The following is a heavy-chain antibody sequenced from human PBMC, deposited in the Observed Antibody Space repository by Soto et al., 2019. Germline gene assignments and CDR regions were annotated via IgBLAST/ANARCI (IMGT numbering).Heavy chain of an antibody. Sequence: QFHLVQSGAEVKKPGASVKVSCKASGYTFIYYTMHWLRQAPGQRPEWMGWVNADNGDTRYSQKFQGRLTMTRDTSASTSYVELSSLTSEYTAVYLCARVPSSGTFDFWGQGTLVTVSS. CDR3: ARVPSSGTFDF. J-gene: IGHJ4*02. CDR2: VNADNGDT. CDR1: GYTFIYYT. D-gene: IGHD6-19*01. V-gene: IGHV1-3*01.